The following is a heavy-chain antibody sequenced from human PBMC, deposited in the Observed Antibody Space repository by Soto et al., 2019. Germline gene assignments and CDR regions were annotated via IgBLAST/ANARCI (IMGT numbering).Heavy chain of an antibody. V-gene: IGHV4-39*01. D-gene: IGHD6-19*01. CDR1: GGSISSSSYY. J-gene: IGHJ4*02. Sequence: SETLSLTCTVSGGSISSSSYYWGWIRQPPGKGLEWIGSIYYSGSTYYNPSLKSRVTISVDTSKNQFSLKLSSVTAADTAVYYCARASSGWYKHFDYWGQGTLVTAPQ. CDR3: ARASSGWYKHFDY. CDR2: IYYSGST.